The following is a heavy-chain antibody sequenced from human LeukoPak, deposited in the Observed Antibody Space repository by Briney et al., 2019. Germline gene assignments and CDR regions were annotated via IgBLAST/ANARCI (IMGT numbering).Heavy chain of an antibody. CDR3: ARDRGHYESSGYPYFDY. J-gene: IGHJ4*02. V-gene: IGHV3-48*02. D-gene: IGHD3-22*01. CDR1: GFSFSEFG. CDR2: ISSSTSRI. Sequence: GGSLRLSCAAAGFSFSEFGMHWVRQAPGKGLEWVSYISSSTSRIYYADSVKGRFTVSRDNAKNSLYLQMNSLRDEDTAVYYCARDRGHYESSGYPYFDYWGQGTLVTVSS.